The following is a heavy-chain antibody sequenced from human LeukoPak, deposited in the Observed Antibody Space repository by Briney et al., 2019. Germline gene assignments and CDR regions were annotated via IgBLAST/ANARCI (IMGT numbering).Heavy chain of an antibody. J-gene: IGHJ3*02. CDR2: INHSGST. CDR3: RYSGWSRVDAFDI. V-gene: IGHV4-34*01. Sequence: SVTLSLTCAVYGGSFSGYYWSWIRQPPGKGLEWIGEINHSGSTNYNPSLKSRVTISVDTSKNQFALKLSSVTAADTAVYYCRYSGWSRVDAFDIWGQGTMVTVSS. CDR1: GGSFSGYY. D-gene: IGHD6-19*01.